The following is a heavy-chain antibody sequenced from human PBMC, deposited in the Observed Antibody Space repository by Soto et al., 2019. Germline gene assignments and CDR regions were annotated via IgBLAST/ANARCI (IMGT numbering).Heavy chain of an antibody. V-gene: IGHV4-39*07. Sequence: ETLSLTSTVSGGSTSSSSYYWGWIRKPPGKGLEWIGSIYYSGSTYYNPSLKSRVTISVDTSKNQFSLKLSSVTAADTALYYCARGDSGYYDSSGYYSYWGQGTLVTVSS. CDR2: IYYSGST. D-gene: IGHD3-22*01. J-gene: IGHJ4*02. CDR3: ARGDSGYYDSSGYYSY. CDR1: GGSTSSSSYY.